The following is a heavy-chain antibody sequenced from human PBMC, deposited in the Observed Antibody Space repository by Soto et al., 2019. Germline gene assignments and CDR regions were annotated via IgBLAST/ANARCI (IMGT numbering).Heavy chain of an antibody. CDR1: GGSISSGDSY. D-gene: IGHD4-17*01. V-gene: IGHV4-30-4*01. Sequence: QVQLQESGPGLVKPSQTLSLTCTVSGGSISSGDSYWSWIRQPPGTGLEWIGDVFYSGSTYYNPSLTSRVTISVDTSKNQFSLRLGSVTAADTAVYYCARALDYGGMSSWGQGTLVTVSS. CDR2: VFYSGST. J-gene: IGHJ5*02. CDR3: ARALDYGGMSS.